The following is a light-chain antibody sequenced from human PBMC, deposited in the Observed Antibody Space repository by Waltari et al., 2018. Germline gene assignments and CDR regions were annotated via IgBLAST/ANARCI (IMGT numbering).Light chain of an antibody. J-gene: IGKJ1*01. Sequence: EIVLTQSPGTMSLSPVDRAILSCRASQTINSNHLAWYQQKPGQAPRLLIHGASSRAIGIPDRFFGSGSGTDFTLTISKLEPEDSGVYYCQQYSASTGTFGQGTKVEIK. V-gene: IGKV3-20*01. CDR1: QTINSNH. CDR2: GAS. CDR3: QQYSASTGT.